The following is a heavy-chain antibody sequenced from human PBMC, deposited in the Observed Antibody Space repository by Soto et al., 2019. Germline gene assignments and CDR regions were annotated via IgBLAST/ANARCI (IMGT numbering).Heavy chain of an antibody. D-gene: IGHD3-3*01. CDR3: ARDFAYFDS. V-gene: IGHV4-61*01. CDR2: VYHTGRT. CDR1: GGSFKSGSYS. Sequence: QVQLQESGPGLVKPSETLSLTCTVSGGSFKSGSYSWSWIRQPPGTGLEWIGYVYHTGRTSYNPSLKSRVSLSMDTSKTQFSLNLESVTGADTAVYFCARDFAYFDSWGQGTLVTVSS. J-gene: IGHJ4*02.